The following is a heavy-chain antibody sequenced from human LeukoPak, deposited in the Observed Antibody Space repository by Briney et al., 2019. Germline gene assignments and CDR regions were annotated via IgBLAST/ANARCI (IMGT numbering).Heavy chain of an antibody. Sequence: SETLSLTCSVSGGSISNYYYWTWIRQPPGKGLEWIGYVYYTGSTNFNPSLKSRVTMSLDTSRSQFSLKLTSLTAADTAVYYCARGAMATTPFFDYWGQGTLVTVSS. CDR1: GGSISNYY. J-gene: IGHJ4*02. V-gene: IGHV4-59*01. CDR2: VYYTGST. D-gene: IGHD5-24*01. CDR3: ARGAMATTPFFDY.